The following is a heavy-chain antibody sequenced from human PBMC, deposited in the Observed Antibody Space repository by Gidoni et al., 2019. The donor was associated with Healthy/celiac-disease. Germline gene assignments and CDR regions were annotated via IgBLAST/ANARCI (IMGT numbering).Heavy chain of an antibody. V-gene: IGHV3-21*01. CDR1: GFTFSSYS. Sequence: EVQLVESGGGLVKPGGSLSLSCAASGFTFSSYSMNWVRQAPGKGLEWVSSISSSSSYIYYADSVKGRFTISRDNAKNSLYLQMNSLRAEDTAVYYCARDRGPYGDYGGDYWGQGTLVTVSS. J-gene: IGHJ4*02. D-gene: IGHD4-17*01. CDR2: ISSSSSYI. CDR3: ARDRGPYGDYGGDY.